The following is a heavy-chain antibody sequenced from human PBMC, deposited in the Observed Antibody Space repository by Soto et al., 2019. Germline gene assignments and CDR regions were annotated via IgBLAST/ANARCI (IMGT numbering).Heavy chain of an antibody. CDR1: GYRFTRYW. V-gene: IGHV5-51*01. Sequence: PRESLKISCKGSGYRFTRYWIGCVRQMPGKGLEWMGIIYPGDSDTRYSPSFQGQVTISADKSISTAYLQWSSLKASDTAMYYCAKLAVAGSFVDYWGQGTLVTVSS. CDR3: AKLAVAGSFVDY. D-gene: IGHD6-19*01. J-gene: IGHJ4*02. CDR2: IYPGDSDT.